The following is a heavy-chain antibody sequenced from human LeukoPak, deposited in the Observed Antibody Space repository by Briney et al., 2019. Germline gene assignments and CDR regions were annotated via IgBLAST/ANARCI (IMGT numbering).Heavy chain of an antibody. Sequence: GSLRLSCAASGFTFSSYSMNWVRQAPGKGLEWVSSISSSRSYIYYADSVKGRFTISRDNAKNSLYLQMNSLRAEDTAVYYCARDRRGDSYGSHIFDYWGQGTLVTVSS. J-gene: IGHJ4*02. CDR1: GFTFSSYS. CDR3: ARDRRGDSYGSHIFDY. CDR2: ISSSRSYI. D-gene: IGHD5-18*01. V-gene: IGHV3-21*01.